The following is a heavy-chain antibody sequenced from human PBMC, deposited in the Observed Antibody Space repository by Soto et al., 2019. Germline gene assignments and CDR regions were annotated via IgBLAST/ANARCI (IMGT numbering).Heavy chain of an antibody. CDR2: INAGNGNT. V-gene: IGHV1-3*01. CDR1: GYTFTIYA. D-gene: IGHD5-18*01. Sequence: SVKVSCTSSGYTFTIYAMHWVRQAPGQRLEWMGWINAGNGNTKYSQKFQGRVTITRDTSASTAYMELSSLRSEDTAVYYCARSPGYSYGDYWGQGTLVTV. J-gene: IGHJ4*02. CDR3: ARSPGYSYGDY.